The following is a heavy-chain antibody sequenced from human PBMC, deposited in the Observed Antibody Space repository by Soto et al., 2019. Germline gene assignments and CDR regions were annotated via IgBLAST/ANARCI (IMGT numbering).Heavy chain of an antibody. V-gene: IGHV1-8*01. CDR1: GYTFTSYD. Sequence: GASVKVSCKASGYTFTSYDINWVRQATGQGLEWMGWMNPNSGNTGYAQKFQGRVTMTRNTSISTAYMELSSLRSEDTAVYYCAAYCSGGSCYSSSYMDVWGKGTTVTVSS. J-gene: IGHJ6*03. D-gene: IGHD2-15*01. CDR2: MNPNSGNT. CDR3: AAYCSGGSCYSSSYMDV.